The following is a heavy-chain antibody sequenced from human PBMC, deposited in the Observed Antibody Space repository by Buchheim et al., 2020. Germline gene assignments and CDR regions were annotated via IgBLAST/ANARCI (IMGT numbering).Heavy chain of an antibody. CDR1: GFTFSNYW. CDR2: THKEGLNT. CDR3: IRETEAAGNWYFDL. V-gene: IGHV3-74*01. Sequence: EVQLVESGGDLVQPGGSLRLSCAASGFTFSNYWMHWVRQAPGKGLVWVSRTHKEGLNTIYADSVKGRFTISRDNAKNTLYLQMNNLRVEDTAQYYCIRETEAAGNWYFDLWGRGTL. J-gene: IGHJ2*01. D-gene: IGHD6-13*01.